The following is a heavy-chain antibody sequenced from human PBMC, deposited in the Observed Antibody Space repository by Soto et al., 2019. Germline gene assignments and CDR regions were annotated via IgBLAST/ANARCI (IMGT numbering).Heavy chain of an antibody. CDR2: IYYSGST. Sequence: QLQLQESGPGLVKPSETLSLTCTVSGGSISSSSYYWGWIRQPPGKGLEWIGSIYYSGSTYYNPSLSSRLTLSVDTSKNQFSLTLSSVTAADTAVYYCARHTPAISISDHWGQGTLVPVSS. D-gene: IGHD2-15*01. CDR3: ARHTPAISISDH. CDR1: GGSISSSSYY. J-gene: IGHJ4*02. V-gene: IGHV4-39*01.